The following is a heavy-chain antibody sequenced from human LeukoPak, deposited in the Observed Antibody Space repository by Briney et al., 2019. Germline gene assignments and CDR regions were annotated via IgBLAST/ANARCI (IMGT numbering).Heavy chain of an antibody. J-gene: IGHJ4*02. CDR1: GYTFASYG. V-gene: IGHV1-18*01. Sequence: ASVKLCRTTSGYTFASYGITWVRQAPGQGLEWMGWISGYNGNTNFAQRVQGRVSLTTHTSATTAYMELQSLTSDATAVYYCAKDYSGSGSVHFEHWGQGTLVTVSS. CDR3: AKDYSGSGSVHFEH. D-gene: IGHD3-10*01. CDR2: ISGYNGNT.